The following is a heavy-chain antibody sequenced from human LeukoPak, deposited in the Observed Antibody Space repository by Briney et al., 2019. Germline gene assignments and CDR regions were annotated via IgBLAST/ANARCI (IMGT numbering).Heavy chain of an antibody. CDR2: ISSSGSTI. D-gene: IGHD2-2*01. CDR1: GFTFSSYE. J-gene: IGHJ4*02. V-gene: IGHV3-48*03. CDR3: ARGGTYQLLLFDY. Sequence: PGGSLRLSCAASGFTFSSYEMNWVRQAPGKGLEWVSYISSSGSTIYYADSVKGRFTISRDNAKNSLYLQMNSLRAEDTAVYYRARGGTYQLLLFDYWGQGTLVTVSS.